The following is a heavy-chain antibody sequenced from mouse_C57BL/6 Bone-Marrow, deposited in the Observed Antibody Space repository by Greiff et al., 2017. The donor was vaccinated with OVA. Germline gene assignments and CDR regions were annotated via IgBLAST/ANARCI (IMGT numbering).Heavy chain of an antibody. CDR1: GFSFNTYA. J-gene: IGHJ3*01. V-gene: IGHV10-1*01. CDR2: IRSKSNNYAT. D-gene: IGHD1-1*01. Sequence: EVQVVESGGGLVQPKGSLKLSCAASGFSFNTYAMNWVRQAPGKGLEWVARIRSKSNNYATYYADSVKDRFTISRDDSESMLYLQMNNLKTEDTAMYYCVRRGIYYYGSSSAWFAYWGQGTLVTVSA. CDR3: VRRGIYYYGSSSAWFAY.